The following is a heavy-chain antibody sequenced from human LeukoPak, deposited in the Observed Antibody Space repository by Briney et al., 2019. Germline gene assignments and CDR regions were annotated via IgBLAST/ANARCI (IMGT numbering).Heavy chain of an antibody. Sequence: PSETLSLTXAVSGYSISSGYYWGWIRQPPGKGLEWIGSIYHSGSTYYNPSLKSRVTISVDTSKNQFSLKLSSVTAADTAVYYCARYNALYYYYYYMDVWGKGTTVTVSS. CDR2: IYHSGST. CDR1: GYSISSGYY. D-gene: IGHD1-14*01. V-gene: IGHV4-38-2*01. CDR3: ARYNALYYYYYYMDV. J-gene: IGHJ6*03.